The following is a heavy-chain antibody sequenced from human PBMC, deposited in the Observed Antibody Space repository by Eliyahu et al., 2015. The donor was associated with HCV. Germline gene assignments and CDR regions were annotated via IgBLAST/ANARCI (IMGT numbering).Heavy chain of an antibody. CDR3: AKGVRPEGIGYYYMDV. V-gene: IGHV4-34*01. Sequence: QVQLQQWGAGLLKPSETLSLTCAVYGGSFSGYYWSWIRQPPRKGLEWIGEINHSGSTNQQPSLKSRVTISVDTSKNQFSLKLSSVTAADTAVYYCAKGVRPEGIGYYYMDVWGKGTTVTVSS. CDR2: INHSGST. J-gene: IGHJ6*03. CDR1: GGSFSGYY. D-gene: IGHD3-10*01.